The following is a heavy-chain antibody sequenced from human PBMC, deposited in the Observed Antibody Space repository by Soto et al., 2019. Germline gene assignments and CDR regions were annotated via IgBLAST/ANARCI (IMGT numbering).Heavy chain of an antibody. V-gene: IGHV3-30*03. CDR1: GFTFNTCA. J-gene: IGHJ6*02. CDR3: ATSSGKYYPESRVMHV. D-gene: IGHD1-26*01. Sequence: QVQVVESGGGVVQPGRSLRLSCAASGFTFNTCAMHWVRQAPGKGLEWVALISYGASDTDYADSVKGRFTISRDSSDNGLSMITNSLRPEAPAVYYCATSSGKYYPESRVMHVWGQGITVTVSS. CDR2: ISYGASDT.